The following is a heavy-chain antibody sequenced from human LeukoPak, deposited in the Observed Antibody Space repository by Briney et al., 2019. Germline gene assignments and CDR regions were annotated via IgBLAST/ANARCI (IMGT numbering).Heavy chain of an antibody. CDR1: GFTFSSYA. D-gene: IGHD2-2*01. V-gene: IGHV3-23*01. Sequence: GGSLRLSCAASGFTFSSYAMSWVRQAPGKGLEWVSAISVSGGCTYYADSVKGRFTISRDNSKNTLYLQMDSLRADDTAVYYCAKNRHRLPSDYWGQGTLVTVSS. CDR2: ISVSGGCT. CDR3: AKNRHRLPSDY. J-gene: IGHJ4*02.